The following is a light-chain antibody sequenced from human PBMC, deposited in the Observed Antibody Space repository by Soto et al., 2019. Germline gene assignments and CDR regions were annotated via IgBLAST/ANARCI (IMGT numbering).Light chain of an antibody. CDR2: GAS. CDR1: QSISSK. Sequence: EIVMTQSPATLSVSPGEGATLSCRASQSISSKLAWYQQKPGQAPRLLIYGASTRATGVPARFFGSGYGTEFTLTISSLQSEDLAVYYCQHYTDWRWTFGKGTKVEIK. CDR3: QHYTDWRWT. J-gene: IGKJ1*01. V-gene: IGKV3-15*01.